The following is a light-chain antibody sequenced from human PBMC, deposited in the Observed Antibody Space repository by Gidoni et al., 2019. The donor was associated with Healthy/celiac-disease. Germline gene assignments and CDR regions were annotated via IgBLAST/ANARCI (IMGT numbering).Light chain of an antibody. CDR3: QQYNSYSRT. J-gene: IGKJ1*01. CDR1: QSISGT. Sequence: DIQLTQSPSTLSASVGASVTVTCRASQSISGTLAWYQQKPGKAPKLLIYKASSLDSGVTSRCSGSGSGTEFTLTISRLQPDDVATYYCQQYNSYSRTYGQGTKVEIK. CDR2: KAS. V-gene: IGKV1-5*03.